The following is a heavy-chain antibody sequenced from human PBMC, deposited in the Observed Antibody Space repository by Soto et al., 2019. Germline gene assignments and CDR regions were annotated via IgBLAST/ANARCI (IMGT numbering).Heavy chain of an antibody. D-gene: IGHD4-17*01. V-gene: IGHV4-59*01. CDR3: ARYGDYAAGDYYYYMDV. CDR1: GGSISSYY. J-gene: IGHJ6*03. Sequence: PSETLSLTCTVSGGSISSYYWSWIRQPPGKGLEWIGYIYYSGSTNYNPSLKSRVTISVDTSKNQFSLKLSSVTAADTAVYYCARYGDYAAGDYYYYMDVWGKGTTVTVSS. CDR2: IYYSGST.